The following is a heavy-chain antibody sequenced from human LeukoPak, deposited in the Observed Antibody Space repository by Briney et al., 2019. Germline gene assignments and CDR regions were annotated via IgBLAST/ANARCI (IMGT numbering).Heavy chain of an antibody. CDR3: ARLYGDYVGYYYYYMDV. Sequence: SETLSLTSTVSGGSISTSSYFWGWIRQPPGKGLEVIGSVYYSGSTYYNPSLKSRVTMSVDTSRNQLSLKLSSVTAADTAVYYCARLYGDYVGYYYYYMDVWGKGTTVTVSS. CDR2: VYYSGST. V-gene: IGHV4-39*07. D-gene: IGHD4-17*01. J-gene: IGHJ6*03. CDR1: GGSISTSSYF.